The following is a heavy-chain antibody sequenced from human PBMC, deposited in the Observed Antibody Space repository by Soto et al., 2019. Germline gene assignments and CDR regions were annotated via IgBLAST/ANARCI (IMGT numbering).Heavy chain of an antibody. CDR1: GFTFSSYS. Sequence: AGSLRLSCAASGFTFSSYSMNWVRKDPGKGLEWVSSISSSGSYIYYADSLKGRFTISRDNAKNSLYLQMNSLRAEDTAVYYCARDRYYSNYPYWFDPWGQGTLVTVSS. CDR2: ISSSGSYI. CDR3: ARDRYYSNYPYWFDP. D-gene: IGHD4-4*01. J-gene: IGHJ5*02. V-gene: IGHV3-21*01.